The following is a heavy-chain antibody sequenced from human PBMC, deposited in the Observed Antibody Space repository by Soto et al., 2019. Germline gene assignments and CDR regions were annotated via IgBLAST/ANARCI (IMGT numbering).Heavy chain of an antibody. CDR1: GGSVSSGSYY. V-gene: IGHV4-39*01. D-gene: IGHD4-17*01. J-gene: IGHJ4*02. CDR3: ARGFPTVVTVDY. CDR2: IYYRGST. Sequence: SETLSLTCTVSGGSVSSGSYYWGWIRQPPGKGLEWIGSIYYRGSTYYNPSLKSRVTISVDTSKNQFSLKLSSVTAADTAVYYCARGFPTVVTVDYWGQGTLVTVSS.